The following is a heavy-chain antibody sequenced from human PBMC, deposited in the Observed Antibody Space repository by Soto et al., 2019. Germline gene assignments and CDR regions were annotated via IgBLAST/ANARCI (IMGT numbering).Heavy chain of an antibody. CDR2: ISDSGIT. V-gene: IGHV4-59*08. Sequence: QVHLQESGPGLVKPSETLSLTCTVSGGSISSYYWSWIRQPPGKGLEWIGYISDSGITNYSPSLNRRVTTSVETSKNQVSLKLSSVTAADTAREYCASSCLKYEECGRASQSFDYWGQGTLVNVSS. D-gene: IGHD3-3*01. J-gene: IGHJ4*02. CDR1: GGSISSYY. CDR3: ASSCLKYEECGRASQSFDY.